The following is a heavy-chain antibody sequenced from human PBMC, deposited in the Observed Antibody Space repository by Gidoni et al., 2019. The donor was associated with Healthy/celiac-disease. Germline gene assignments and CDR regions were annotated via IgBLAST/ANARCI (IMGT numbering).Heavy chain of an antibody. D-gene: IGHD3-22*01. J-gene: IGHJ4*02. CDR3: AKGNYYDSSGYYYLDY. V-gene: IGHV3-23*01. CDR2: ISGSGGST. Sequence: EVQLLESGGGLVQPGGSLRLSCAAYGFTFSRYAMSWVRPATGKGLEWVLAISGSGGSTYYAYSVKGRFTISRDNSKNTLYLQMNSLRAEDTAVYYCAKGNYYDSSGYYYLDYWGQGTLVTVSS. CDR1: GFTFSRYA.